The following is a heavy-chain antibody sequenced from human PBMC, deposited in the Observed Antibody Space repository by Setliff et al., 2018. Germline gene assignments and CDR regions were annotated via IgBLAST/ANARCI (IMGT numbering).Heavy chain of an antibody. Sequence: AGGSLRLSCAASGFTFSSHWMHWVRQAPGKGLVWVSGINSDGSRTRYADSVKGRFTISRDNAKNTMYLQMNGLRAEDTAVYYCAREVAGFDYWGQGTLVTVSS. J-gene: IGHJ4*02. CDR1: GFTFSSHW. CDR2: INSDGSRT. V-gene: IGHV3-74*01. D-gene: IGHD2-15*01. CDR3: AREVAGFDY.